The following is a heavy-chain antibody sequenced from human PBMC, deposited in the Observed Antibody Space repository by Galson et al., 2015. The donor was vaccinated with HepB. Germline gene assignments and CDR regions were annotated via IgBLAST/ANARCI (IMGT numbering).Heavy chain of an antibody. CDR1: GFTFSSYA. J-gene: IGHJ5*02. V-gene: IGHV3-23*01. CDR3: AKAHYCSSTSCYAWFDP. Sequence: SLRLSCAASGFTFSSYAMSWVRQAPGKGLEWVSAISGSGGSTYYADSVKGRFTISRDNSKNTLYLQMNSLRAEDTAVYYCAKAHYCSSTSCYAWFDPWGQGTLVTVSS. CDR2: ISGSGGST. D-gene: IGHD2-2*01.